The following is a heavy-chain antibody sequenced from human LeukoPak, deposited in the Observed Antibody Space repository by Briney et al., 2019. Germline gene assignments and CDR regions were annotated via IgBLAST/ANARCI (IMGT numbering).Heavy chain of an antibody. CDR3: AREPYSSGWYLRGAFDI. D-gene: IGHD6-19*01. Sequence: SETLSLTCTVSGGSISSYYWSWIRQPPGKGLEWIGYIYYSGSTNYNPSLKSRVTISVDTSKNQFSLKLSSVTAADTAVYYCAREPYSSGWYLRGAFDIWGQGTMVTVSS. CDR1: GGSISSYY. J-gene: IGHJ3*02. CDR2: IYYSGST. V-gene: IGHV4-59*01.